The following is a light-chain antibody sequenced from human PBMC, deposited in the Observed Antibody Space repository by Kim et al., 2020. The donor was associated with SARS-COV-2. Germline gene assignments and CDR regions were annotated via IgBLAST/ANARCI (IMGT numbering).Light chain of an antibody. Sequence: PGERASLSCRASQSVSSNYLAWYQHKPGQAPRLLIFGASSRATGIPDRFSGSGAGTDFTLTISRLEPEDFAVYYCQQDGYSITFGQGTRLEV. CDR2: GAS. J-gene: IGKJ5*01. CDR1: QSVSSNY. V-gene: IGKV3-20*01. CDR3: QQDGYSIT.